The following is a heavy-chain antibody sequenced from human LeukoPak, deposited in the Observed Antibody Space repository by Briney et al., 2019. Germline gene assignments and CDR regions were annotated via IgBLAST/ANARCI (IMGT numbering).Heavy chain of an antibody. CDR3: ARGGTGWASPYFDL. D-gene: IGHD6-19*01. V-gene: IGHV4-59*01. J-gene: IGHJ2*01. Sequence: SETLSLTCTVSGGSISSYYWSWIRQPPGKGLGWIGYIYYSGSTNYNPSLKSRVTISVDTSKNQFSLKLSSVTAADTAVYYCARGGTGWASPYFDLWGRGTLVTVSS. CDR1: GGSISSYY. CDR2: IYYSGST.